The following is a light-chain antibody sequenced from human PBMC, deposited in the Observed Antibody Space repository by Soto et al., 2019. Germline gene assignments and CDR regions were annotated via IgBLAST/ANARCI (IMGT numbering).Light chain of an antibody. CDR3: QQRSNWPLT. CDR1: QSVSSSY. CDR2: DAS. J-gene: IGKJ4*01. Sequence: EIVLTQSPGTLSLSPGERATLSCRASQSVSSSYLAWYQQKSGQAPRLLTYDASNRATGIPARFSGSGSGTDFTLTISSLEPEDFAVYYCQQRSNWPLTFGGGTKVDIK. V-gene: IGKV3-11*01.